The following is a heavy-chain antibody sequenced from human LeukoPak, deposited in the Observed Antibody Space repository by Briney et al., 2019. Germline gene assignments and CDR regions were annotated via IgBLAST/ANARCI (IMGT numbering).Heavy chain of an antibody. Sequence: GGSLRLSCAASGFTFSRFAMSWVRQAPGKGLEWVSAVSGSGSTTDYADSVKGRFTISRDNSKNRLLLQMNSLRAEDTAVYYCARDSASGSYRHAFDIWGQGTMVTVSS. CDR1: GFTFSRFA. V-gene: IGHV3-23*01. CDR2: VSGSGSTT. D-gene: IGHD1-26*01. J-gene: IGHJ3*02. CDR3: ARDSASGSYRHAFDI.